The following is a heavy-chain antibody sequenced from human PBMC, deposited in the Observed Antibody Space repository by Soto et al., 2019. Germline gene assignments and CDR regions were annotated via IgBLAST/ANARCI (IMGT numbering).Heavy chain of an antibody. CDR3: ASGELWWDY. V-gene: IGHV4-31*03. CDR2: IYYSGST. D-gene: IGHD2-21*01. Sequence: QVQLQESGPGLVKPSQTLSLTCTVSGGSISSGGDYWTWIRQHPGRGLEWIGYIYYSGSTFYSPSLKSRAIRSVATSRNQFSLRLSSVTAADPAVDYCASGELWWDYWGQGTLVTVSS. CDR1: GGSISSGGDY. J-gene: IGHJ4*02.